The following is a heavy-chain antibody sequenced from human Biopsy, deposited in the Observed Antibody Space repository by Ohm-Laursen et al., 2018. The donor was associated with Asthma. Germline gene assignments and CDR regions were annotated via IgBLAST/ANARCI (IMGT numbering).Heavy chain of an antibody. Sequence: SLRLSCTASGFTFSSYGMHWVRQAPGKGLGWVAVIWYDGSIKYYADSVKGRFSISRDNSKNTLYLQMNSLRVEDTAVFYCARAKSGSSYSPADYWGQGTLVTVSS. CDR1: GFTFSSYG. J-gene: IGHJ4*02. V-gene: IGHV3-33*01. CDR2: IWYDGSIK. D-gene: IGHD1-26*01. CDR3: ARAKSGSSYSPADY.